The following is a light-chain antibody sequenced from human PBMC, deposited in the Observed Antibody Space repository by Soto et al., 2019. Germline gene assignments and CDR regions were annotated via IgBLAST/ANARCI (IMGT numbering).Light chain of an antibody. V-gene: IGKV1-39*01. CDR3: QQSYSTPPVT. CDR1: QRISSY. J-gene: IGKJ4*01. CDR2: AAS. Sequence: DIQMTQSPSSLSASVGDRVTITCRASQRISSYLNWYQQKPGKAPKLMIYAASSLQSGVPSRFSGSGSGTDFTLTISSLQPEDFANYYCQQSYSTPPVTFGGGTKVEIK.